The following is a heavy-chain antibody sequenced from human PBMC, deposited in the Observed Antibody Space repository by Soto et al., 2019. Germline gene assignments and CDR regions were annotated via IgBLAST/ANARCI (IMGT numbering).Heavy chain of an antibody. V-gene: IGHV4-28*01. CDR2: IYYSGTT. CDR3: ARREIQGPIDY. D-gene: IGHD1-26*01. CDR1: GYSISSSNW. Sequence: QVQLQESGPGLVKPSDTLSLTCAVSGYSISSSNWWGWIRQPPGKGLEWIGYIYYSGTTYYNPSLESRVTMSVDMSKNPFSLKLTSVTAVDTAVYYCARREIQGPIDYWGQGTLVTVSS. J-gene: IGHJ4*02.